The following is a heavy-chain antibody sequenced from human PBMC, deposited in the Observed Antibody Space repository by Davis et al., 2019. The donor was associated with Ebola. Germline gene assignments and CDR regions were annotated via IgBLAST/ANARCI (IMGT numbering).Heavy chain of an antibody. CDR3: ARGHYGMDV. V-gene: IGHV3-7*04. CDR2: IKRDGSEK. Sequence: GESLKISCAASGFTFSDYWMTWVRQAPGKGLEWVANIKRDGSEKYFVDSVKGRFTISRDNAKNSLYLQMNSLRAEDTAVYYCARGHYGMDVWGKGTTVTVSS. J-gene: IGHJ6*04. CDR1: GFTFSDYW.